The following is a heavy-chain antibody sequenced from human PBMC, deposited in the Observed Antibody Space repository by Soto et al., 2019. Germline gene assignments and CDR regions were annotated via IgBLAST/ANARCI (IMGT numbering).Heavy chain of an antibody. J-gene: IGHJ5*02. CDR3: ARDYGHNWFDP. D-gene: IGHD4-17*01. Sequence: QLQLQESGSGLVKPSQTLSLTCAVSGGSISSDGYSWSWIRQPPGTGLEWIGYIYPSGSTYYNPSLKNRVTISVDRSKNQFSLKLSSLTAADTAVYDCARDYGHNWFDPWGQGTLVTVSS. CDR1: GGSISSDGYS. V-gene: IGHV4-30-2*01. CDR2: IYPSGST.